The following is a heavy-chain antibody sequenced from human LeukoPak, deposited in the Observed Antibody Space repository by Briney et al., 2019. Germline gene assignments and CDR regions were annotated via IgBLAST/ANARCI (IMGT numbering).Heavy chain of an antibody. CDR3: ARGPTFIDY. D-gene: IGHD3-16*01. CDR1: GGSFSGYY. CDR2: INHSGST. J-gene: IGHJ4*02. V-gene: IGHV4-34*01. Sequence: SETLSLTCAVYGGSFSGYYWSWIRQPPGKGLEWIGEINHSGSTNYNPSLKSRVTISVDTSKNQFSLKLSSVTAADTAVYYCARGPTFIDYWGQGTLVTVSS.